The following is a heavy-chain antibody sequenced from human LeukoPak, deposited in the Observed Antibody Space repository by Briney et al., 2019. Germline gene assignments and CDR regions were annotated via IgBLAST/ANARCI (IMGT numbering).Heavy chain of an antibody. J-gene: IGHJ5*02. D-gene: IGHD3-22*01. V-gene: IGHV3-48*01. CDR3: ARGTSGDYYISNWFDP. Sequence: PGGSLRLSCAASGFTFSIYSMNWVRQAPGKGLEWVSYISSTSNTIYYADSVKGRFTISRDNAKNSLYLQMNSLRAEDTAVYYCARGTSGDYYISNWFDPWGQGTLVTVSS. CDR1: GFTFSIYS. CDR2: ISSTSNTI.